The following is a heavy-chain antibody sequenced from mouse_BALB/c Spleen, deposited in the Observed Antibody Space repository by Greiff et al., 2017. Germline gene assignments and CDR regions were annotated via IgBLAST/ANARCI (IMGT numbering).Heavy chain of an antibody. Sequence: EVMLVESGGGLVKPGGSLKLSCAASGFTFSSYAMSWVRQTPEKRLEWVASISSGGSTYYPDSVKGRFTISSDNARNILYLQMSSLRSEDTAMYYCARVNDYSFDYWGQGTTLTVSS. V-gene: IGHV5-6-5*01. CDR3: ARVNDYSFDY. J-gene: IGHJ2*01. D-gene: IGHD2-4*01. CDR1: GFTFSSYA. CDR2: ISSGGST.